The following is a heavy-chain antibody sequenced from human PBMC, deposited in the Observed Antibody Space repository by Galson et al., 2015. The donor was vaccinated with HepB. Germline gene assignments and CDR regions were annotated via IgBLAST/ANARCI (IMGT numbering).Heavy chain of an antibody. CDR2: ISSSSSYI. V-gene: IGHV3-21*01. D-gene: IGHD2-2*01. Sequence: SLRLSCAASGFTFSSYSMNWVRQAPGKGLEWVSSISSSSSYIYYADSVKGRFTISRDNAKNSLYLQMNSLRAEDTAVYYCARVSAIDEYFQHWGQGTLVTVSS. J-gene: IGHJ1*01. CDR3: ARVSAIDEYFQH. CDR1: GFTFSSYS.